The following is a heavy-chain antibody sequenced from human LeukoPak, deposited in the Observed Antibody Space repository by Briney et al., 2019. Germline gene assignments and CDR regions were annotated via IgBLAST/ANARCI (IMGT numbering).Heavy chain of an antibody. CDR2: ISAYNGNT. Sequence: GASVKVSCXASGYTFTSYGISWVRQAPGQGLEWMGWISAYNGNTNYAQKLQGRVTMTTDTSTSTACMELRSLRSDDTAVYYCARDRVFADYYDSSGYYDYWGQGTLVTVSS. CDR1: GYTFTSYG. J-gene: IGHJ4*02. D-gene: IGHD3-22*01. V-gene: IGHV1-18*01. CDR3: ARDRVFADYYDSSGYYDY.